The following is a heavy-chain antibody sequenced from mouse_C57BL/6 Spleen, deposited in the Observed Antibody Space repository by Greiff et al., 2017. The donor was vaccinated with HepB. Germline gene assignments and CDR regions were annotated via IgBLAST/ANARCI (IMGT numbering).Heavy chain of an antibody. J-gene: IGHJ2*01. CDR1: GYAFTNYL. CDR2: INPGSGGT. V-gene: IGHV1-54*01. D-gene: IGHD2-4*01. Sequence: VKLQESGAELVRPGTSVKVSCKASGYAFTNYLIEWVKQRPGQGLEWIGVINPGSGGTNYNEKFKGKATLTADKSSSTAYMQLSSLTSEDSAVYFCAKHYDYDDGFDYWGKGTTLTVSS. CDR3: AKHYDYDDGFDY.